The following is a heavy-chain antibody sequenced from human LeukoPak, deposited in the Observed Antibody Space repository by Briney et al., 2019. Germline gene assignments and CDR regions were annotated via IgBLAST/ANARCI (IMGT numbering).Heavy chain of an antibody. CDR1: GGSVTGYY. CDR3: ARDDIRSSGSYGRDAFDI. J-gene: IGHJ3*02. V-gene: IGHV4-59*02. Sequence: SETLSLTCTVSGGSVTGYYWSWIRQPPGKGLEWTGYIYYSGSSKYNPSLKSRVTISVDTSKNQFSLRLTSVTAADTAVYYCARDDIRSSGSYGRDAFDIWGQGTMVTVSS. D-gene: IGHD6-19*01. CDR2: IYYSGSS.